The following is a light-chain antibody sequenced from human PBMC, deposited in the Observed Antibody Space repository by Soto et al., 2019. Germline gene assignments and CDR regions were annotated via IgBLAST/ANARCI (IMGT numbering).Light chain of an antibody. V-gene: IGKV1-27*01. CDR3: QKYNSVPLT. J-gene: IGKJ4*01. CDR1: QGISNY. CDR2: AAS. Sequence: DIQMTQSPSSLSASVGDRVIITCRASQGISNYLAWYQQKPGKVPKLLIVAASTLRSGVPSRFSGSGSGTEFTLTISSLQPEDVATYYCQKYNSVPLTFGGGTKVEIK.